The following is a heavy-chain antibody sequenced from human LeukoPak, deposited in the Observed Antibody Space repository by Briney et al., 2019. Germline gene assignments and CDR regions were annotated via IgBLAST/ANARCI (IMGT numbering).Heavy chain of an antibody. D-gene: IGHD3-16*02. Sequence: ASVKVSCKASGYTFTGYYMHWVRQAPGQGLEWMGWINPNSGGTNYAQKFQGRVTMTRDTSISTAYMELSRLRSDDTAVYYCARAPLSLEITSGGVIVDFDYWGQGTLVTVSS. CDR3: ARAPLSLEITSGGVIVDFDY. CDR1: GYTFTGYY. J-gene: IGHJ4*02. V-gene: IGHV1-2*02. CDR2: INPNSGGT.